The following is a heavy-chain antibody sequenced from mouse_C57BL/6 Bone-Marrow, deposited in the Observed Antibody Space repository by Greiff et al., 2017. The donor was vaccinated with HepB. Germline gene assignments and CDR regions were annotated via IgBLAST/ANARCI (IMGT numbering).Heavy chain of an antibody. D-gene: IGHD2-4*01. CDR2: IRLKSDNYAT. CDR3: TSPGLRWYFDV. CDR1: GFTFSNYW. J-gene: IGHJ1*03. V-gene: IGHV6-3*01. Sequence: EVQLQESGGGLVQPGGSMKLSCVASGFTFSNYWMNWVRQSPEKGLEWVAQIRLKSDNYATHYAESVKGRFTISRDDSKSSVYLQMNNLRAEDTGIYYCTSPGLRWYFDVWGTGTTVTVSS.